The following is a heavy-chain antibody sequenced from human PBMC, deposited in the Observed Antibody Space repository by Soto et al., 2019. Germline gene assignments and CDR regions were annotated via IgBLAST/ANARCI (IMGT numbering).Heavy chain of an antibody. CDR1: GGSISSSSYY. V-gene: IGHV4-39*01. CDR2: IYYSGST. CDR3: ARHRYLVLIDY. D-gene: IGHD6-13*01. Sequence: PSETLSLTCTVSGGSISSSSYYWGWIRQPPGKGLEWIGSIYYSGSTYYNPSLKSRVTISVDTSKNQFSLKLSSVTAADTAVYYCARHRYLVLIDYWGQGTLVTVSS. J-gene: IGHJ4*02.